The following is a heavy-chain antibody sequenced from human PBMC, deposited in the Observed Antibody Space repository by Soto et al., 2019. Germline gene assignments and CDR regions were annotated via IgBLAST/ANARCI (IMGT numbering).Heavy chain of an antibody. CDR2: INAGNGNT. Sequence: GASVKVSCKASGYTLTRYSIHWVRQAPGQRLEWMGWINAGNGNTKFSQKFQGRVTITRDTSASTAYMELRGLRSEDTAVYYCAILGTYYFDNSDNYFDFWGQRTLVTVSS. D-gene: IGHD3-22*01. CDR3: AILGTYYFDNSDNYFDF. CDR1: GYTLTRYS. J-gene: IGHJ4*02. V-gene: IGHV1-3*01.